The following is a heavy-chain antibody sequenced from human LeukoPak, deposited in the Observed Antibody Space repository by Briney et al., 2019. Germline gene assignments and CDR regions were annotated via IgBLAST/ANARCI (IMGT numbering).Heavy chain of an antibody. D-gene: IGHD6-6*01. CDR1: GFTFSSYG. J-gene: IGHJ5*02. CDR3: ARDTMYFSGWLSIAARPRARWFDP. V-gene: IGHV3-30*02. CDR2: IRYDGSNK. Sequence: PGGSLRLSCAASGFTFSSYGMHWVRQAPGKGLEWVAFIRYDGSNKYYADSVKGRFTISRDNSKNTLYLQMNSLRAEDTAVYYCARDTMYFSGWLSIAARPRARWFDPWGQGTLVTVSS.